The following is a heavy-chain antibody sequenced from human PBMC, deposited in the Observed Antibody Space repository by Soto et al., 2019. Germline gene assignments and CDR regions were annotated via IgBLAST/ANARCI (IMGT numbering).Heavy chain of an antibody. Sequence: SETLSLTCTVSGGSISNGDYFWSWIRQPPGKGLEWIGYIQGSGSTYYNPSLKSRVTISVDTSKNQFSLKLSSVTAADTDVYYCARRYGSCFDYWGQGTLVTVSS. CDR1: GGSISNGDYF. D-gene: IGHD5-18*01. V-gene: IGHV4-30-4*01. CDR3: ARRYGSCFDY. CDR2: IQGSGST. J-gene: IGHJ4*02.